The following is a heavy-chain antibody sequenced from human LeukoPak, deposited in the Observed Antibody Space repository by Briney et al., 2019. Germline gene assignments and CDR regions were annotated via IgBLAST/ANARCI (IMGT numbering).Heavy chain of an antibody. J-gene: IGHJ4*02. Sequence: GSLRLSCEASGFTFSGYGMHWVRQGPGKGLEWVAATSYDESEKYYGDSVKGRFTISRDNAKNSLYLQMNSLRAEDTAVYYCARDYYDSSGYIDYWGQGTLVTVPS. CDR1: GFTFSGYG. CDR3: ARDYYDSSGYIDY. D-gene: IGHD3-22*01. CDR2: TSYDESEK. V-gene: IGHV3-30*03.